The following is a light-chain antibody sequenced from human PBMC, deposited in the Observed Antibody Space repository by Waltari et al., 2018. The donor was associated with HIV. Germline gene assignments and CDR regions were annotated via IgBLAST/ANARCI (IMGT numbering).Light chain of an antibody. V-gene: IGKV1-5*03. J-gene: IGKJ3*01. CDR3: QQYNNYLFT. Sequence: DIQMTQSPSTLSASVGDRVTLTCRASQSINNWLAWYQQKPGKAPKLLIYKASSLQSGVPSRFSGSGSGTEFTLTISSLQPDDFATYYCQQYNNYLFTVGPGTKVDIK. CDR2: KAS. CDR1: QSINNW.